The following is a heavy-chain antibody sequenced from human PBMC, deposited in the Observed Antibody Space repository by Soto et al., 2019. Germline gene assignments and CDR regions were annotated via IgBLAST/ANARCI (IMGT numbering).Heavy chain of an antibody. CDR3: AREGGNYVFDY. J-gene: IGHJ4*02. D-gene: IGHD3-16*01. CDR2: IIPILGTT. CDR1: GGTFSNYI. Sequence: QVQLVQSGAEVKKPGSSVKVSCKASGGTFSNYIISWVRQAPGQGLEWMGRIIPILGTTNYAQKVQGRVTITADKSTSTAYMELSSLRSEDTAVYYCAREGGNYVFDYWGQGTLVTVSS. V-gene: IGHV1-69*08.